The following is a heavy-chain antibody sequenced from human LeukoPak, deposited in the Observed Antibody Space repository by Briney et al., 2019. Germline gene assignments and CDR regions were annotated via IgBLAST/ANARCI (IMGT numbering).Heavy chain of an antibody. CDR1: GGSISSYD. CDR3: ARLTYYYDTSDPRPYHFDY. D-gene: IGHD3-22*01. V-gene: IGHV4-59*12. CDR2: IYVSGST. Sequence: SQTLSLTCTVSGGSISSYDWSWIRQPPGKGLEWVGYIYVSGSTNYSPSLKTRVTISVDTSKNQSSLKLSSVTAADTAMYYCARLTYYYDTSDPRPYHFDYWGQGTLVTVSS. J-gene: IGHJ4*02.